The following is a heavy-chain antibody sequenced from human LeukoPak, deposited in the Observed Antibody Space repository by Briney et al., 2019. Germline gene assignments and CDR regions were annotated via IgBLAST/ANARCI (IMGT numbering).Heavy chain of an antibody. CDR3: ARDLAYYDILTGYYQGYYFDY. Sequence: GGSLRLSCAASGFTFSSYSMNWVRQAPGKRLEWVSSISSSSSYIYYADSVKGRFTISRDNAKNSLYLQMNSLRAEDTAVYYCARDLAYYDILTGYYQGYYFDYWGQGTLVTVSS. D-gene: IGHD3-9*01. V-gene: IGHV3-21*01. CDR1: GFTFSSYS. CDR2: ISSSSSYI. J-gene: IGHJ4*02.